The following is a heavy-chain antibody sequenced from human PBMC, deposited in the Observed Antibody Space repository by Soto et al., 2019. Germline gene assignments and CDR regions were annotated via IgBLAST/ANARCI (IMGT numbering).Heavy chain of an antibody. CDR3: ARSSLDYIGWFDP. D-gene: IGHD4-4*01. V-gene: IGHV4-39*01. CDR2: IYYSGST. J-gene: IGHJ5*02. CDR1: GGPISSSSYY. Sequence: PSETLSLTCTVSGGPISSSSYYWGWIRQPPGKGLEWIGSIYYSGSTYYNPSLKSRVTISVDTSKNQFSLKLSSVTAADTAVYYCARSSLDYIGWFDPWGQGTLVTVS.